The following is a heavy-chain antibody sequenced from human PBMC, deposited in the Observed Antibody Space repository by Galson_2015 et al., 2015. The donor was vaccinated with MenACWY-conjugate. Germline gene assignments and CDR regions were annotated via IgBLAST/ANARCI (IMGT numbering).Heavy chain of an antibody. Sequence: SLRLSCAASGFTFSSYAMSWVRQAPGKGLEWVSTISDSGDTTYFADSVRGRFTVSRDNSKNTLHLQINSLRAEDTAVFYCAKGFYRGPVGNAFDIWGQGTMVTVSS. CDR1: GFTFSSYA. CDR2: ISDSGDTT. D-gene: IGHD6-13*01. CDR3: AKGFYRGPVGNAFDI. J-gene: IGHJ3*02. V-gene: IGHV3-23*01.